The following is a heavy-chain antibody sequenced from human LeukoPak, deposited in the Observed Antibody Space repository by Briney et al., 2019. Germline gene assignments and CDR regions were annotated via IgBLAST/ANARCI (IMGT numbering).Heavy chain of an antibody. J-gene: IGHJ4*02. V-gene: IGHV3-7*01. D-gene: IGHD1-1*01. CDR2: IKQDGSQK. Sequence: GGSLRLSCAASGFTFSRYWMSWVRQAPGKGLGWVANIKQDGSQKSYVDSVKGRFTISRDNAKNSLYLQMNSLRAEDTAVYYCARDQDWNDRGGLDYWGQGTLVTASS. CDR1: GFTFSRYW. CDR3: ARDQDWNDRGGLDY.